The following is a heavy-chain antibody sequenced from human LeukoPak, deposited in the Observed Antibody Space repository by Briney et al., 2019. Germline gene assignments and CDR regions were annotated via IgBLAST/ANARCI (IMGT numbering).Heavy chain of an antibody. CDR2: ISGSGGST. J-gene: IGHJ4*02. CDR1: GFTFSTYV. D-gene: IGHD1-1*01. Sequence: GGSLRLSCAASGFTFSTYVLNWVRQAPGKGLEWVSTISGSGGSTFCADSVKGRFTISRDNAKNSLYLQMNSMRAEDTAVCYCARETTPFDYWGQGTLVTVSS. V-gene: IGHV3-23*01. CDR3: ARETTPFDY.